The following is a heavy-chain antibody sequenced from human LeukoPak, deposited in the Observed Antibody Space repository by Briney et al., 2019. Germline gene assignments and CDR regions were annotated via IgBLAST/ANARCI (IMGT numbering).Heavy chain of an antibody. CDR1: GGSFSNYF. Sequence: PSVTLSLTCTVSGGSFSNYFWTWIRQPPGKGLEGIGEISLSGTIKYNPSLKSRVTISVDTSKNQFSLKLSTVTAADTAVYYCALSTTTVTTRTLDYWGQGALVIVSS. V-gene: IGHV4-34*01. CDR2: ISLSGTI. CDR3: ALSTTTVTTRTLDY. J-gene: IGHJ4*02. D-gene: IGHD4-17*01.